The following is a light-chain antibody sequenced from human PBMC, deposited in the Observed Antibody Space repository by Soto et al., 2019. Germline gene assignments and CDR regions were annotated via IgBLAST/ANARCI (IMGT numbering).Light chain of an antibody. J-gene: IGKJ3*01. CDR3: QQYINWPFT. CDR2: GAS. Sequence: EIVMTQSPATLSVSPGERATLSCRASQSVSSNLAWYQQKPGQAPRLLIYGASTRATGIPARFSGSGSGTDFTLTISSLQSEDFAVYYCQQYINWPFTFGPGTKGDIK. V-gene: IGKV3-15*01. CDR1: QSVSSN.